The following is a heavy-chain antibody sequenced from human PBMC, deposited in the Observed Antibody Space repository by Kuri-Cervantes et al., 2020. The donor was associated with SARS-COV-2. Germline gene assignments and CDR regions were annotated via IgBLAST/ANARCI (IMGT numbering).Heavy chain of an antibody. CDR3: ARGSFVLRFLEWSPMYNWFDP. CDR2: ISGSGGST. J-gene: IGHJ5*02. CDR1: GFTFSSYA. D-gene: IGHD3-3*01. V-gene: IGHV3-23*01. Sequence: LSLTCAASGFTFSSYAMSWVRQAPGKGLEWVSAISGSGGSTYYADSVKGRFTISRDNSKNTLYLQMNSLRAEDTAVYYCARGSFVLRFLEWSPMYNWFDPWGQGTLVTVSS.